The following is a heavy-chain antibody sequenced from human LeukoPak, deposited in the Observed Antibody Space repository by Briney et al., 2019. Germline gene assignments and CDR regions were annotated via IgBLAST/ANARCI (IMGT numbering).Heavy chain of an antibody. V-gene: IGHV3-74*01. CDR1: GFTFSNSW. Sequence: GGSLRLSCAASGFTFSNSWMHWVRHTPGKGPVWVSCINTDGNIMRYADSVKGRFTISRDNAKNTLYLQMNSLRAEDTGVYYCAKDHYWSIDYWGRGTLVTVSS. D-gene: IGHD3-3*01. CDR2: INTDGNIM. CDR3: AKDHYWSIDY. J-gene: IGHJ4*02.